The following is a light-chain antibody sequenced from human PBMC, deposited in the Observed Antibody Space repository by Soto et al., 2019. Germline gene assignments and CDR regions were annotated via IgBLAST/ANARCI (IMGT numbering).Light chain of an antibody. V-gene: IGLV1-40*01. CDR1: SSNIGAGYD. CDR3: AAWDDSLNGLV. J-gene: IGLJ3*02. CDR2: DNN. Sequence: QSVLTQPPSVSGAPGQRVTISCTGSSSNIGAGYDVHWYQQLPRTAPKLLIYDNNQRPSGVPDRFFGSKSGTSASLAISGLQPDDESHYYCAAWDDSLNGLVFGGGTKLTVL.